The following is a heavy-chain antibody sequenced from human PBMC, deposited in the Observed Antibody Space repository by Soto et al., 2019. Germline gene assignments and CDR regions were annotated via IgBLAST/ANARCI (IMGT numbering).Heavy chain of an antibody. CDR3: ARQPTTPYGFSISGNYALDV. D-gene: IGHD3-3*02. CDR1: RYSTNNYW. CDR2: IDPADSYT. V-gene: IGHV5-10-1*04. Sequence: GESLKISCQGPRYSTNNYWITWVRQMPGKGLEWMGKIDPADSYTKYGPSFRGQVTISADRSTSTAYLQWDSLQSSDTGIYYCARQPTTPYGFSISGNYALDVWGQATTVTVSS. J-gene: IGHJ6*02.